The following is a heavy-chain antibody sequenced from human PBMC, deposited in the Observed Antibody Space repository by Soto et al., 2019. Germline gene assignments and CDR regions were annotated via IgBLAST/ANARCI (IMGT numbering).Heavy chain of an antibody. J-gene: IGHJ5*02. CDR3: AKGGGSKYSSSSWFDP. CDR2: ISYDGSNK. CDR1: GFTFSSYG. Sequence: QVQLVESGGGVVQPGRSLRLSCAASGFTFSSYGMHWVRQAPGKGLEWVAVISYDGSNKYYADSVKGLFTISRDNSKNTLYLQMNSLRAEDTAVYYCAKGGGSKYSSSSWFDPWGQGTLVTVSS. V-gene: IGHV3-30*18. D-gene: IGHD6-6*01.